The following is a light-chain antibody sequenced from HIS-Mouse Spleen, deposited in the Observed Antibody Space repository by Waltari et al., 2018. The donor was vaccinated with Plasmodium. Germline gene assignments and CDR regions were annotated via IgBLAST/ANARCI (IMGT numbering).Light chain of an antibody. Sequence: EIVLTQSPATLSLSPGERATLSCRARQRVSSYLAWYQQKPGQAPRLLIDDTSNRATGIPARFSGSGSGTDFTLTISSLEPEDFAVYYGQQRSNWPRTFGGGTKVEIK. V-gene: IGKV3-11*01. J-gene: IGKJ4*01. CDR1: QRVSSY. CDR3: QQRSNWPRT. CDR2: DTS.